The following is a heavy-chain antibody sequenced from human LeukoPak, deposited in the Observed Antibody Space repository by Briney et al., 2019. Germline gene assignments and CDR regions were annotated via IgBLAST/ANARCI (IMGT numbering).Heavy chain of an antibody. CDR3: ARVNRYDFWSGYYVDDTFYYYYGMDV. V-gene: IGHV3-30*03. CDR2: ISYDGSNK. CDR1: GFTFSSYG. Sequence: GRSLRLSCAASGFTFSSYGMHWVRQAPGKGLEWVAVISYDGSNKYYADSVKGRFTISRDNSKNTLYLQMNSLRAEDTAVYYCARVNRYDFWSGYYVDDTFYYYYGMDVWGQGTTVTVSS. J-gene: IGHJ6*02. D-gene: IGHD3-3*01.